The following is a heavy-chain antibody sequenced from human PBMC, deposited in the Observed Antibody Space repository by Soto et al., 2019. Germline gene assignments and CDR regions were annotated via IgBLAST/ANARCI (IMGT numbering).Heavy chain of an antibody. CDR2: IYYSGST. CDR1: GGSISSYY. D-gene: IGHD6-6*01. Sequence: PSETLSLTCTVSGGSISSYYWSWIRQPPGKGLEWTGYIYYSGSTNYNPSHKSRVTISVDTSKNQFSLKLSSVTAADTAVYYCARVGIVAARGYYYGMDVWGQGTTVTVSS. V-gene: IGHV4-59*01. J-gene: IGHJ6*02. CDR3: ARVGIVAARGYYYGMDV.